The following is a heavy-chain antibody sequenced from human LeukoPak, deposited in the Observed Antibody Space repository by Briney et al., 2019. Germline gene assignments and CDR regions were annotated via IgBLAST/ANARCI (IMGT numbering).Heavy chain of an antibody. CDR1: GYTFTSYY. J-gene: IGHJ5*02. Sequence: GASVKVSCKASGYTFTSYYMHWVRQAPGQGLEWMGIINPSGGSTSYAQKFQGRVTVTRDTSTSTVYMELSSLRSEDTAVYYCARAFRDYDFWSGYYTSFDPWGQGTLVTVSS. D-gene: IGHD3-3*01. CDR3: ARAFRDYDFWSGYYTSFDP. V-gene: IGHV1-46*01. CDR2: INPSGGST.